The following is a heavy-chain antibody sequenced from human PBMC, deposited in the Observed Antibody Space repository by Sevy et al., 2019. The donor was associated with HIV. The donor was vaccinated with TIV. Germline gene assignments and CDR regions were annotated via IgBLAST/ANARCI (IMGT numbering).Heavy chain of an antibody. D-gene: IGHD4-17*01. V-gene: IGHV3-48*01. J-gene: IGHJ4*02. CDR3: ARDSPDYGGNSDYFDY. Sequence: GGSLILSCAASGFTFHGYSMNWVRQAPGKGLEWVSYISGSSRTTIYYADSVKGRFTISRDNAENSLYLQMNSLTTEDTAVYYCARDSPDYGGNSDYFDYWGQGTLVTVSS. CDR1: GFTFHGYS. CDR2: ISGSSRTTI.